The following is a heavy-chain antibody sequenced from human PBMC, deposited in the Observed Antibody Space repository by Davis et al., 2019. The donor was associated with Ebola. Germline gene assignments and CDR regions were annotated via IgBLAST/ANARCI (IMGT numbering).Heavy chain of an antibody. J-gene: IGHJ5*02. CDR1: GFTFSTYA. CDR2: IRSKTYGGTT. D-gene: IGHD3-10*02. Sequence: GESLKISCAGPGFTFSTYAMTWVRQAPGKGLEWVGFIRSKTYGGTTDYAASVKGRFTISRDDSNSIAYLQMNSLKSEDTAVYYCTRYVSPWGQGTLVTVSS. CDR3: TRYVSP. V-gene: IGHV3-49*04.